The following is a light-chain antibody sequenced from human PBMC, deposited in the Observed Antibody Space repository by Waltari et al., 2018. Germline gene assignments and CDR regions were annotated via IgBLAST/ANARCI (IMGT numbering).Light chain of an antibody. CDR2: ENT. J-gene: IGLJ7*01. V-gene: IGLV1-51*02. Sequence: QSVLTQPPSVSAAPGQRVTISCSGGSSNIGNNYVSWYRQFPGTAPKLLIYENTERPSWIPGRCSGSKAGTSATLDITGLQAGDEADYYCGTWDSSLSGAVFGGGTHLTVL. CDR1: SSNIGNNY. CDR3: GTWDSSLSGAV.